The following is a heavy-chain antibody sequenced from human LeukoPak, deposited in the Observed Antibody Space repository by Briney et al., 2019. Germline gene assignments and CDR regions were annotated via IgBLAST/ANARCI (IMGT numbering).Heavy chain of an antibody. CDR1: GFTVNSNY. CDR2: IYSGDHT. CDR3: ARDARLDAFDI. J-gene: IGHJ3*02. Sequence: HPGGSLRLPCAASGFTVNSNYMSWVRQAPGKGLECISAIYSGDHTYYADSVKGRFTMSRDNSKNTVYLDMNSLRAEDTAVYFCARDARLDAFDIWGQGTMVTVSS. V-gene: IGHV3-66*01.